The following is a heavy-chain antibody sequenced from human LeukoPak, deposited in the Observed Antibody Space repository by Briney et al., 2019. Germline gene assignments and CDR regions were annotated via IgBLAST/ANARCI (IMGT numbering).Heavy chain of an antibody. V-gene: IGHV1-69*05. J-gene: IGHJ4*02. D-gene: IGHD2-15*01. CDR2: IIPIFDTT. CDR3: ARGSPNCSDGSCYSHFDY. Sequence: SVKVSCKASGGTFSTYAISWVRQAPGQGLEWMGGIIPIFDTTNYAQKFQGRVTITTDESTSTAYMELSSLRSEDTAIYYCARGSPNCSDGSCYSHFDYWRQGTLVTVSS. CDR1: GGTFSTYA.